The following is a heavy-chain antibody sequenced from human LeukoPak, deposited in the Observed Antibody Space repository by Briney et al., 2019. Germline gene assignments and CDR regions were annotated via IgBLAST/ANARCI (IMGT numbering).Heavy chain of an antibody. CDR2: IYYSGST. J-gene: IGHJ5*02. V-gene: IGHV4-59*01. CDR1: GGSISSYY. D-gene: IGHD6-13*01. Sequence: SETLSLTCTVSGGSISSYYWSWIRQPPRKGLEWIGYIYYSGSTNYNPSLKSRVTISVDTSKNQFSLKLSSVTAADTAVYYCARDSIAAAGKGFDPWGQGTLVTVSS. CDR3: ARDSIAAAGKGFDP.